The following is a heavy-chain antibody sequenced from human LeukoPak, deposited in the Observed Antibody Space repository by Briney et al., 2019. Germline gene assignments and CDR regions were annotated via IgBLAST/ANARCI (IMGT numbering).Heavy chain of an antibody. V-gene: IGHV3-74*01. CDR1: GFNFSSYW. J-gene: IGHJ4*02. D-gene: IGHD5-18*01. CDR3: APQGGYSYDY. Sequence: GGSLRVSCAASGFNFSSYWMHWVRQDPRKGLVWVSRINSDGSDTSYADSVKGRFTISRDNAKNTLYLQMNSLRAEDTAVYYCAPQGGYSYDYWGQGTLVTVSS. CDR2: INSDGSDT.